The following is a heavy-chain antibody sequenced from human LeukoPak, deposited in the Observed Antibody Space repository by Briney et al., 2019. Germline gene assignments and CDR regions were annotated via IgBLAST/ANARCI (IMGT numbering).Heavy chain of an antibody. J-gene: IGHJ4*02. V-gene: IGHV4-59*01. Sequence: SETLSLTCTVSGGSISSYYWSWIRQPPGKGLEWIGYIYYSGSTNYNPSLKSRVTISVDTSKNQFSLRLSSVTAADTAVYYCARDLGYWGQGTLVTVSS. CDR2: IYYSGST. CDR3: ARDLGY. CDR1: GGSISSYY.